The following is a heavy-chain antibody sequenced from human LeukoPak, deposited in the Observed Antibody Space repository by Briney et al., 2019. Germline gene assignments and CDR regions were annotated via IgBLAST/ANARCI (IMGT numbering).Heavy chain of an antibody. D-gene: IGHD2-8*01. Sequence: ASQTLSLTCAISGDSVSSNSVGWHWIRQSPSRGLEWLGRTYYRSEWYYNYAVSVKSRITINPDTSKNQFSLRLNSVTPEDTAVYYCARGHRYAFDYWGQGTLVTVSS. CDR3: ARGHRYAFDY. CDR2: TYYRSEWYY. CDR1: GDSVSSNSVG. V-gene: IGHV6-1*01. J-gene: IGHJ4*02.